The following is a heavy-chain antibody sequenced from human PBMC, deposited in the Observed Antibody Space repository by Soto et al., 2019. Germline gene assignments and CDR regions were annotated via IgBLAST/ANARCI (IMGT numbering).Heavy chain of an antibody. D-gene: IGHD2-15*01. V-gene: IGHV4-59*12. Sequence: SETLSLTCTVSGGSISSYYWSWIRQPPGKGLEWIGYIYYSGSTYYNPSLKSRVTISVDTSKNQFSLKLSSVTAADTAVYYCAREAMGCSGGSCYSLWFDPWGQGTLVTVSS. J-gene: IGHJ5*02. CDR1: GGSISSYY. CDR2: IYYSGST. CDR3: AREAMGCSGGSCYSLWFDP.